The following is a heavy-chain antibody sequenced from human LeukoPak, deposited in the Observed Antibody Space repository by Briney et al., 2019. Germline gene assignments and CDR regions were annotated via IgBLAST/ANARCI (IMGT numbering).Heavy chain of an antibody. D-gene: IGHD5-12*01. CDR3: AKVEMATILTDY. CDR1: GFTFSSYA. CDR2: ISGSGGST. V-gene: IGHV3-23*01. J-gene: IGHJ4*02. Sequence: GGSLRLSCAASGFTFSSYAMSWVREAPGKGLEWVSAISGSGGSTYYADSVKGRFTISRDNSKNTLYLQMNSLRAEDTAVYYCAKVEMATILTDYWGQGTLVTVSS.